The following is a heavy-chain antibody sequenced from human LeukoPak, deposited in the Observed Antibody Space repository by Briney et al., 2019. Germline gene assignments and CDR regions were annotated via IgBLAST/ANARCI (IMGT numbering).Heavy chain of an antibody. D-gene: IGHD2-21*01. CDR1: GFTFDDYA. CDR2: ISWNSGSI. J-gene: IGHJ6*02. V-gene: IGHV3-9*01. CDR3: AKSIYYYYYGMDV. Sequence: GGSLRLSYAASGFTFDDYAMHWVRQAPGKGLEWVSGISWNSGSIGYADSVKGRFTISRDNAKNSLYLQMNSLRAEDTALYYCAKSIYYYYYGMDVWGQGTTVTVSS.